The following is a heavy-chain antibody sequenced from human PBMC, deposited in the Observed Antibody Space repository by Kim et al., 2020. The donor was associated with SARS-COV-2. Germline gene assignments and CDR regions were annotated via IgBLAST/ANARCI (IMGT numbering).Heavy chain of an antibody. D-gene: IGHD2-2*01. CDR2: ISYDGSNK. J-gene: IGHJ6*02. CDR3: ATGYCSSTSCHLSYYYYGMDV. V-gene: IGHV3-30-3*01. CDR1: GFTFSSYA. Sequence: GGSLRLSCAASGFTFSSYAIHWVRQAPGKGLEWVAVISYDGSNKYYADSVKGRFTISRDNSKNTLYLQMNSLRAEDTAVYYCATGYCSSTSCHLSYYYYGMDVWGQGTTVTVSS.